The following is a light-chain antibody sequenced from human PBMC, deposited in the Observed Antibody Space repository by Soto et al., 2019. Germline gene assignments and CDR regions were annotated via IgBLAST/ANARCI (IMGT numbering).Light chain of an antibody. Sequence: EIVLTQSPATLSLSPGERATLSCRASQSVTSFLAWYQQKPGQAPRLLIYDASSRATGIPARFSGSGSGTDFTLTISSLEPEDFAVYYWQQRTNWPLTFGGGTKVEIK. CDR3: QQRTNWPLT. CDR1: QSVTSF. V-gene: IGKV3-11*01. CDR2: DAS. J-gene: IGKJ4*01.